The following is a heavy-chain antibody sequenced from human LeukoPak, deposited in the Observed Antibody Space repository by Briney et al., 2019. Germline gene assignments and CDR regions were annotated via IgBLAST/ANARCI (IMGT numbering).Heavy chain of an antibody. V-gene: IGHV3-66*01. CDR1: GFTVSSNY. CDR3: ARGQSDLWFGIDY. Sequence: SGGYLRLSCAASGFTVSSNYMSWVRQAPGKGLEWVSVIYSGGSTYYADSVKGRFTISRDNSKNTLYLQMNSLRAEDTAVYYCARGQSDLWFGIDYWGQGTLVTVSS. J-gene: IGHJ4*02. D-gene: IGHD3-10*01. CDR2: IYSGGST.